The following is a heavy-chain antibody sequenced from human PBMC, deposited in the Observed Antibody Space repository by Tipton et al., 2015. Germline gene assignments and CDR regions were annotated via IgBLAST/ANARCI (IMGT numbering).Heavy chain of an antibody. Sequence: QLVQSGAEVKKPGSSVKVSCKASGDTFSRYAISWVRQAPGQGLEWMGGTIPILGTSNYGQKFQGRVTITADESTSTAYMELSSLRSEDTAVYYCATTGYYYGSGTDFDYWGQGTLVTVSS. CDR1: GDTFSRYA. CDR2: TIPILGTS. J-gene: IGHJ4*02. CDR3: ATTGYYYGSGTDFDY. V-gene: IGHV1-69*01. D-gene: IGHD3-10*01.